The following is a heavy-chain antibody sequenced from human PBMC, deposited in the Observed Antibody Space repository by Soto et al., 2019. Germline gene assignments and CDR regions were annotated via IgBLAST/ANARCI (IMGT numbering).Heavy chain of an antibody. V-gene: IGHV4-39*01. CDR3: AGVDPFNWFDP. Sequence: QLQLQESGPGLVKPSETLSLTCTVSGGSISSSSYYWGWIRQPPGKGLEWIGSIYYSGSTYYNPSLKSRVTISVDTSKNQFALKLRSVTAADTAVYYCAGVDPFNWFDPWGQGTLVTVSS. D-gene: IGHD2-15*01. J-gene: IGHJ5*02. CDR2: IYYSGST. CDR1: GGSISSSSYY.